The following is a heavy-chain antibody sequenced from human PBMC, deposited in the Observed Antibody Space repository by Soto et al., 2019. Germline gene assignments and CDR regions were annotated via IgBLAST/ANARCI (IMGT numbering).Heavy chain of an antibody. CDR3: ARVLGATGTFDY. V-gene: IGHV3-30-3*01. D-gene: IGHD1-26*01. Sequence: QVQLVESGGGVVQPGRSLRLSCEASGFTFSSYGMHWVRHAPGKGLEWVAVISYDGSNKYYADSVKGRFTISRDNSKNTLYLQMNSLRAEDTAVYYCARVLGATGTFDYWGQGTLVTVSS. CDR2: ISYDGSNK. CDR1: GFTFSSYG. J-gene: IGHJ4*02.